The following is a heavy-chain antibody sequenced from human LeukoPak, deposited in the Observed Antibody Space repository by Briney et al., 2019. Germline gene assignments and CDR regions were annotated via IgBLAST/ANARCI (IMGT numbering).Heavy chain of an antibody. V-gene: IGHV4-30-4*01. D-gene: IGHD3-22*01. Sequence: SETLSLTCTVSGGSISSGDYCWSWIRQPPGKGLEWIAYMYYSGSTYYNPSLKSRVTMSADTSKNQLSLKLSSVTAAYTAVYYCARPYYYDSRIDPWGQGILVTASS. CDR3: ARPYYYDSRIDP. CDR2: MYYSGST. CDR1: GGSISSGDYC. J-gene: IGHJ5*02.